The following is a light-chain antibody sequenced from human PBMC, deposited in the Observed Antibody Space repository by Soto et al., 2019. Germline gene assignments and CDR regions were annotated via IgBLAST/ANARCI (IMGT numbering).Light chain of an antibody. CDR2: EVS. CDR3: SSYAGSNNPYV. Sequence: QSALTQPPSASGSPGQSVTISCTGTSSDDGGYNYVSWYQQHPGKAPKLMIYEVSKRPSGVPDRFSGSRSGNTASLTVSGLQAEDEADYYCSSYAGSNNPYVFATGTKVTVL. CDR1: SSDDGGYNY. J-gene: IGLJ1*01. V-gene: IGLV2-8*01.